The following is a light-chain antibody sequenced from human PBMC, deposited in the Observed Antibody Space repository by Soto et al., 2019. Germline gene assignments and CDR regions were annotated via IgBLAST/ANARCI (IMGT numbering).Light chain of an antibody. Sequence: DIQMTQSPSTLPASVGDRVTITCRASQSISNWLAWYQQKPGTAPKLLVYDASTLQSGVASRFSGSGSGTEFTLIISGLQPDDSATYYCQQYTNTNNPWMFGQGTKVDI. CDR1: QSISNW. J-gene: IGKJ1*01. CDR2: DAS. CDR3: QQYTNTNNPWM. V-gene: IGKV1-5*01.